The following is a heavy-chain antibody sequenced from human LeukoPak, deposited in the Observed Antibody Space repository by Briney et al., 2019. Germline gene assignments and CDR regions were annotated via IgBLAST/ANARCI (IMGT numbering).Heavy chain of an antibody. V-gene: IGHV4-34*01. D-gene: IGHD4-17*01. J-gene: IGHJ4*02. Sequence: PSETLSLTCAAYGGSFSGYYWNWIRQPPGKGLEWIGEINDSGSTNYNPFFKSRASISVDTSKKQFSLKVNSVTAADTAVYYCARGVYGDYFTKTGYFDYWGQGTQVIVSS. CDR1: GGSFSGYY. CDR3: ARGVYGDYFTKTGYFDY. CDR2: INDSGST.